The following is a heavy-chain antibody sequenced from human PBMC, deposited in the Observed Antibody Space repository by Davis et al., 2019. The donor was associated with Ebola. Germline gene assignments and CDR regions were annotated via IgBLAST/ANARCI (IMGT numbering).Heavy chain of an antibody. CDR1: GDSVSAGSGA. CDR2: TYYNSKWYS. D-gene: IGHD6-19*01. V-gene: IGHV6-1*01. Sequence: HSQTLSLTCAISGDSVSAGSGAWNWIRQSPSRGLEWLVSTYYNSKWYSDYAPSVKSRITINPDTSKNQLSLHLNSVTPEDTAIYYCARGWYRTGLDVWGQGTTVTVSS. J-gene: IGHJ6*02. CDR3: ARGWYRTGLDV.